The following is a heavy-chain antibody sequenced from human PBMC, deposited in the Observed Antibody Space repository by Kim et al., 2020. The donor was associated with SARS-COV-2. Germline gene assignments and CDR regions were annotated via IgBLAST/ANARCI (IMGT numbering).Heavy chain of an antibody. CDR1: GGTFSSYA. J-gene: IGHJ4*02. CDR2: IIPIFGTA. CDR3: ARGTVWEEYSGYESYYFDY. Sequence: SVKVSCKASGGTFSSYAISWVRQAPGQGLEWMGGIIPIFGTANYAQKFQGRVTITADESTSTAYMELSSLRSEDTAVYYCARGTVWEEYSGYESYYFDYWGQGTLVTVSS. V-gene: IGHV1-69*13. D-gene: IGHD5-12*01.